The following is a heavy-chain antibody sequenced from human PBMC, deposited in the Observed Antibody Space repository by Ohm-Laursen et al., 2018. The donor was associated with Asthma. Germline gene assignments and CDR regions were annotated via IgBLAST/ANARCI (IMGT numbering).Heavy chain of an antibody. D-gene: IGHD2-15*01. CDR3: ASGRSGGCYWGPCDFNSPLGV. V-gene: IGHV3-23*01. CDR1: GFTFGRYA. J-gene: IGHJ6*02. CDR2: ISSSGGST. Sequence: SLRLSCAASGFTFGRYAMTWVRRAPGKGLEWVSGISSSGGSTYYADNVKGRFTISRDNSKNTLYLQMNSLRAEDTAVYYCASGRSGGCYWGPCDFNSPLGVWGQGTTVIVSS.